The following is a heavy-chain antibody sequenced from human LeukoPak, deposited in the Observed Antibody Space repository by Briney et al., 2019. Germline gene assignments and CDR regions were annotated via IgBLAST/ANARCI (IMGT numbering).Heavy chain of an antibody. CDR1: GFTFSDHY. Sequence: GGSLRLSCAASGFTFSDHYMHWVRQAPGKGLEWVGRTRNKANSNTTEYAASVKGRFTISRDDSKNSLYLQMNSLKAEDTAVYYCARDIGGDYGYYFDYWGQGTLVTVSS. V-gene: IGHV3-72*01. J-gene: IGHJ4*02. CDR2: TRNKANSNTT. D-gene: IGHD4-17*01. CDR3: ARDIGGDYGYYFDY.